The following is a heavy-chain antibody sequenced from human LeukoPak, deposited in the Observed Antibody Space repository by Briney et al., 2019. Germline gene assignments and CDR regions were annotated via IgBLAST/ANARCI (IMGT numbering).Heavy chain of an antibody. J-gene: IGHJ4*02. D-gene: IGHD1-26*01. CDR1: GFTFSSYA. CDR3: ANSVGVTILDY. Sequence: GGSLRLSCAASGFTFSSYAMHWVRQAPGKGLEWVAVISYDGSNKYYADSVKGRFTIYRDNSKNTLYLQMNSLRAEDTAVYYCANSVGVTILDYWGQGTLVTVSS. V-gene: IGHV3-30-3*01. CDR2: ISYDGSNK.